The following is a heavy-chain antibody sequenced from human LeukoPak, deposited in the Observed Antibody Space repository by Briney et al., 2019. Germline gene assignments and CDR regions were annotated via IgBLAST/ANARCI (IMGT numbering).Heavy chain of an antibody. V-gene: IGHV4-34*01. J-gene: IGHJ4*02. CDR3: ARRCSSNSCYNY. CDR1: GGSFSGYY. D-gene: IGHD2-2*02. Sequence: SETLSLTCAVYGGSFSGYYWSWIRQPPGKGLEWVGEINHSGSTNYNPSLKSRVIISVDTSKNQFSLKLSSVTAADTAIYYCARRCSSNSCYNYWGQGTLVTVSS. CDR2: INHSGST.